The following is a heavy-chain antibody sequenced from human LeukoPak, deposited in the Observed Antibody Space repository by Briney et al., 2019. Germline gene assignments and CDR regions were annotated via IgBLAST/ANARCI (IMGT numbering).Heavy chain of an antibody. D-gene: IGHD6-19*01. Sequence: GRSLRLSCAASGFTFSSYAMHWVRQAPGKGLEWVAVISYDGSNKYYADSVKGRFTISRDNSKNTLYLQMNSLRAEDTAVYYCARGFDSSGWYGGYWGQGTLVTVSS. CDR1: GFTFSSYA. V-gene: IGHV3-30*04. CDR3: ARGFDSSGWYGGY. CDR2: ISYDGSNK. J-gene: IGHJ4*02.